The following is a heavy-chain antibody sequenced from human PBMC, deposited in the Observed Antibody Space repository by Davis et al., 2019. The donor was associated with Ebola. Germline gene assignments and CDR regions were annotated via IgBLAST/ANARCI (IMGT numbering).Heavy chain of an antibody. J-gene: IGHJ4*02. CDR1: GFSFSTYN. V-gene: IGHV3-48*02. Sequence: GGSLRLSCAASGFSFSTYNMNWVRQPPGKGLEWLSYISSSGNTLYYADSVKGRFTISRDNAENSLYLQMTSLRDEDTAVYYCASSWDYWGQGTLVTVST. CDR3: ASSWDY. CDR2: ISSSGNTL. D-gene: IGHD6-6*01.